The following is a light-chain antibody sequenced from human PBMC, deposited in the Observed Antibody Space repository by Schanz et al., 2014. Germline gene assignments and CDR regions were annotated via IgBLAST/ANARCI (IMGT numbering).Light chain of an antibody. CDR2: DAS. CDR3: QQTYSVPWA. CDR1: QSISSW. Sequence: DIQMTQSPSTLSASVGDRVTITCRASQSISSWLAWYQQKPGKAPKLLIYDASSLESGVPSRFSGSGSGTEFTLTISSLQPEDFATYYCQQTYSVPWAFGQGTRLENK. J-gene: IGKJ2*01. V-gene: IGKV1-5*01.